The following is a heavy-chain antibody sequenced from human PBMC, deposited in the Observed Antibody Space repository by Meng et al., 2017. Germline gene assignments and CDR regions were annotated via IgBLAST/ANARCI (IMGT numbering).Heavy chain of an antibody. D-gene: IGHD1-26*01. J-gene: IGHJ4*02. Sequence: QQSGPWVAEPSPTLFFICATSGASFSSNSAAGYCRRLYPCRGLWWRGRAYYRHKWSHDYAESVKSRLSIGPDTSKIQFSLQLRSVTPADLAVCYCARGSYSFDSWGQRTLVTVSS. CDR2: AYYRHKWSH. CDR3: ARGSYSFDS. CDR1: GASFSSNSAA. V-gene: IGHV6-1*02.